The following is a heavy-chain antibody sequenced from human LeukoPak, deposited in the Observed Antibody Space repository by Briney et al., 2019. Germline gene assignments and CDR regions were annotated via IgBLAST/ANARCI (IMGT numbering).Heavy chain of an antibody. Sequence: GGSLRLSCAASGFTFSSYAMLWVRQAPGKGLEWVAVISYDGSNKYYADPVKGRFTISRDNSKNTLHLQMNSLRAEDTAVYYCARDPSGADPIVVVPAAMLFYYYMDVWGKGTTVTVSS. J-gene: IGHJ6*03. CDR2: ISYDGSNK. D-gene: IGHD2-2*01. V-gene: IGHV3-30*01. CDR3: ARDPSGADPIVVVPAAMLFYYYMDV. CDR1: GFTFSSYA.